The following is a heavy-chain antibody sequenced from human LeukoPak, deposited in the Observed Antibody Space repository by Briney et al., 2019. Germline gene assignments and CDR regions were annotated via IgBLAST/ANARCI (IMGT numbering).Heavy chain of an antibody. V-gene: IGHV3-30*02. CDR2: IRYDGSNK. CDR3: AKDATHIAAAGPDYYYYYMDV. J-gene: IGHJ6*03. D-gene: IGHD6-13*01. Sequence: GGSLRLSCAASGFTFSSYGMHWVRQAPGKGLEWVAFIRYDGSNKYYADSVKGRFTISRDNSKNTVYLQMNSLRAEDTAVYYCAKDATHIAAAGPDYYYYYMDVWGKGTTVTVSS. CDR1: GFTFSSYG.